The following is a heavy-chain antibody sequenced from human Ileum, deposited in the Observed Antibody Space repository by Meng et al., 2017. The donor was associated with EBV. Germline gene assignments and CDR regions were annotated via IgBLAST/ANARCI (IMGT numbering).Heavy chain of an antibody. CDR3: ARGYSYSYYFYFDY. J-gene: IGHJ4*02. D-gene: IGHD1-26*01. CDR2: VHHTGAT. Sequence: QVRLQESGPGLLQPSDTLSLTCTGSGGSVTSGTYYWSWLRQPPGSRLEFIGYVHHTGATNYNPSLVRRATVSVDTSKSQFSLHLTSVTAADTAVYYCARGYSYSYYFYFDYWGQGILVTVSS. CDR1: GGSVTSGTYY. V-gene: IGHV4-61*01.